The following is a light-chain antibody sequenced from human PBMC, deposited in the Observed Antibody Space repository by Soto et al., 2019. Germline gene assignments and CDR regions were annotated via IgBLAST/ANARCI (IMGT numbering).Light chain of an antibody. CDR3: QQYYKWPLT. V-gene: IGKV3-15*01. CDR2: DAS. Sequence: EIVMTQSPATLSVSPGERATLSCRASQSVYSMLAGYQQKPGQAPRLLIYDASTRATGIPASFSGSGSGTEFTLTNSSLQSQDCAVYYCQQYYKWPLTFGGGTKVEI. J-gene: IGKJ4*01. CDR1: QSVYSM.